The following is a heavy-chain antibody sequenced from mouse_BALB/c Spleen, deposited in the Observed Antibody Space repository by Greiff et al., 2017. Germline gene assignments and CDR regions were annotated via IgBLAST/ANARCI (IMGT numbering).Heavy chain of an antibody. J-gene: IGHJ3*01. CDR3: ARGAYSWFAY. CDR2: IDPENGNT. V-gene: IGHV14-1*02. CDR1: GFNIKDYY. D-gene: IGHD2-10*01. Sequence: VQLQQSGAELVRPGALVKLSCKASGFNIKDYYMHWVKQRPEQGLEWIGWIDPENGNTIYDPKFQGKASITADTSSNTAYLQLSSLTSEDTAVYYCARGAYSWFAYWGQGTLVTVSA.